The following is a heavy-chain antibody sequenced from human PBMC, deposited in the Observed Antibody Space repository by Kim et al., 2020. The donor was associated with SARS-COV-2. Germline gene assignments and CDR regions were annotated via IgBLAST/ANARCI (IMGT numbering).Heavy chain of an antibody. J-gene: IGHJ6*02. CDR3: ASEYCSSTSCYKNYYYGMDV. D-gene: IGHD2-2*02. Sequence: RFTISRDNSKNTLYLQMNSLRAEDTAVYYCASEYCSSTSCYKNYYYGMDVWGQGTTVTVSS. V-gene: IGHV3-30*01.